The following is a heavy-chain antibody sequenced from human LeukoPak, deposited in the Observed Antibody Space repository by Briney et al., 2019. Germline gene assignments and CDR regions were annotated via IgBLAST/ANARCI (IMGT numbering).Heavy chain of an antibody. J-gene: IGHJ4*02. Sequence: GGSLRLSCAASGFTVSSNYMSRVRQAPGKGLEWVSVIYSGGSTYYADSVKGRFTISRDNAKNTLYLQMNSLRAEDTAVYYCARGFSQHVVVVTAIGDYWGQGTLVTVSS. CDR3: ARGFSQHVVVVTAIGDY. CDR1: GFTVSSNY. D-gene: IGHD2-21*02. V-gene: IGHV3-53*01. CDR2: IYSGGST.